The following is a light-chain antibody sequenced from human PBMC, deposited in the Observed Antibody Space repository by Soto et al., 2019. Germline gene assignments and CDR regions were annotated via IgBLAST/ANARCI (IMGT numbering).Light chain of an antibody. CDR3: CSYAPTRNSYV. V-gene: IGLV2-23*02. J-gene: IGLJ1*01. CDR1: SSDVGSYNL. CDR2: EVT. Sequence: QSALNQPASVSGSPGQSITISCTGTSSDVGSYNLFSWYQHHPGTAPKLIIYEVTKRPSGVSNRFSASKSGNTASLTISGLQAEDDAYYYCCSYAPTRNSYVFGSGTKVTVL.